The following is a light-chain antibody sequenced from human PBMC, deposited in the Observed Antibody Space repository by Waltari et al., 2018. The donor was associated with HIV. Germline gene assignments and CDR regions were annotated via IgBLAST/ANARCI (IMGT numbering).Light chain of an antibody. CDR3: AAWDDSLSGWV. CDR2: RNN. Sequence: QSVLTQPPSASGTPGQRVTISCSGSSSNFGSNYVSWYQQLPGTAPKLLIYRNNQRPSGVPDRFSGSKSGTSASLAISGLRSEDEADYYCAAWDDSLSGWVFGGGTKLTVL. V-gene: IGLV1-47*01. J-gene: IGLJ3*02. CDR1: SSNFGSNY.